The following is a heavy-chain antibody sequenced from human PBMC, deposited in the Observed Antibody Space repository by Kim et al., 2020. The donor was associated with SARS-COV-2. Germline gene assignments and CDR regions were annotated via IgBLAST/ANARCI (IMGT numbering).Heavy chain of an antibody. CDR1: GYTFTSYG. J-gene: IGHJ6*02. CDR2: ISAYNGNT. V-gene: IGHV1-18*01. D-gene: IGHD3-10*01. Sequence: ASVKVSCKASGYTFTSYGISWVRQAPGQGLEWMGWISAYNGNTNYAQKLQGRVTMTTDTSTSTAYMELRSLRSDDTAVYYCAREVVEAVLWFGELWFPYYYYGMDVWGQGTTVTVSS. CDR3: AREVVEAVLWFGELWFPYYYYGMDV.